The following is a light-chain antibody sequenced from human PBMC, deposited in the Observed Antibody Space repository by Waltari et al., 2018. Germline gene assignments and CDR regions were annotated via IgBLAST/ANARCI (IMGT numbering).Light chain of an antibody. CDR3: QQHYGSPLT. J-gene: IGKJ3*01. Sequence: DIVMTQSPDSLAVSLCERATITRKSSQSLLSNADNKNYSAWFQQKPGQPPKLLIYWAFIRESGVPDRFSGGGSGTDFTLTISNLQAEDVAVYYCQQHYGSPLTFGPGTRVDIK. V-gene: IGKV4-1*01. CDR1: QSLLSNADNKNY. CDR2: WAF.